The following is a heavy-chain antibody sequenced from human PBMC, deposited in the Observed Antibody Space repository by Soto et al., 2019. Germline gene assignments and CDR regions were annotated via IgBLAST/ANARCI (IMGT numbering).Heavy chain of an antibody. V-gene: IGHV4-39*01. CDR3: ARLSISTIFGVVRERTLDY. CDR1: GGSISSSSYY. J-gene: IGHJ4*02. D-gene: IGHD3-3*01. Sequence: PSETLSLTCTVSGGSISSSSYYWGWIRQPPGKGLEWIGSIYYSGSTYYNPSLKSRVTISVDTSKNQFSLKLSSVTAADTAVYYCARLSISTIFGVVRERTLDYWGQGTLVTVSS. CDR2: IYYSGST.